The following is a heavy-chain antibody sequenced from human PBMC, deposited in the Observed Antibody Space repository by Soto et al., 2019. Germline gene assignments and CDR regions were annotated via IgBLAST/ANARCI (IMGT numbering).Heavy chain of an antibody. CDR2: INHSGST. CDR3: ARGRPGWVVPAAIWRNWFDP. D-gene: IGHD2-2*02. Sequence: QVQLQQWGAGLLKPSETLSLTCAVYGGSFSGYYWSWIRQPPGKGLEWIGEINHSGSTNYNPSLKSRVTISVDTSKNQFSLKLSSVTAADTAVYYCARGRPGWVVPAAIWRNWFDPWGQGILVTASS. CDR1: GGSFSGYY. V-gene: IGHV4-34*01. J-gene: IGHJ5*02.